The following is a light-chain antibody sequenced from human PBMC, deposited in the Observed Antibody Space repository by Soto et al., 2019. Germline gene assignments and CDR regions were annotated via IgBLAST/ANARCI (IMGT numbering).Light chain of an antibody. CDR2: SND. CDR1: SSNIGSNA. J-gene: IGLJ3*02. CDR3: AAWDDTLNAWV. V-gene: IGLV1-44*01. Sequence: QSVLTQPPSVSGTPGQRVSISCSGSSSNIGSNAVHWYQQFPGTAPKVLISSNDQRPSGVPDRFSGSKSGTSASLAISGLQSEDEADYYCAAWDDTLNAWVFGGGTKLTVL.